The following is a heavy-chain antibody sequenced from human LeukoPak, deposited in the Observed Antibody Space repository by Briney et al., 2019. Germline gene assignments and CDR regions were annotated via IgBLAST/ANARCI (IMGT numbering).Heavy chain of an antibody. CDR2: IRYDGSNK. V-gene: IGHV3-30*02. D-gene: IGHD3-3*01. CDR1: GFTFSSYG. Sequence: PGGSLRLSCAASGFTFSSYGMHWVRQAPGKGLEWVAFIRYDGSNKYYADSVKGRFTISRDNSKNTPYLQMNSLRAEDTAVYYCAKDAIRESITIFGVVIDYYYYYMDVWGKGTTVTVSS. J-gene: IGHJ6*03. CDR3: AKDAIRESITIFGVVIDYYYYYMDV.